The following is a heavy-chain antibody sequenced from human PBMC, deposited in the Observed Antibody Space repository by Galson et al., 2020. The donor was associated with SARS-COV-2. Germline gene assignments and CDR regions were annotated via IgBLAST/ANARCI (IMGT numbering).Heavy chain of an antibody. D-gene: IGHD3-3*01. J-gene: IGHJ4*02. CDR3: ARGGNNGFWSGYRFED. V-gene: IGHV4-61*02. Sequence: SETLSLTCNVSGDSISSGNYYWHWIRQHAGMGLEWIARIYSSGGTTDNPSLSSRVSISMDVSKNQFSLKLRSVTAADTAVYYCARGGNNGFWSGYRFEDWGQGTLVTVSS. CDR1: GDSISSGNYY. CDR2: IYSSGGT.